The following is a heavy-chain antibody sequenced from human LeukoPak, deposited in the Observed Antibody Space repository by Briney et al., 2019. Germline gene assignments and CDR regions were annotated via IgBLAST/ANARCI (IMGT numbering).Heavy chain of an antibody. CDR2: INPNSGGT. CDR1: GYTFNGYY. Sequence: GASVKVSCKASGYTFNGYYMHWVRQAPGQGLEWMGWINPNSGGTNYAQKFQGRVTMTRDTSISTAYMVLSRLRSDDTAVYYCARGIMATNWIYYYYNYMDVWGKGTTVTVSS. J-gene: IGHJ6*03. CDR3: ARGIMATNWIYYYYNYMDV. D-gene: IGHD5-12*01. V-gene: IGHV1-2*02.